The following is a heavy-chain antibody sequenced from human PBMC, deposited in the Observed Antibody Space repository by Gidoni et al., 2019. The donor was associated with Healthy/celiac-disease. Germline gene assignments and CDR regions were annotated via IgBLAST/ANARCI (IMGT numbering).Heavy chain of an antibody. CDR3: ANNGDYYSYYYMDV. J-gene: IGHJ6*03. CDR2: ISGSGGST. CDR1: GFTFSSYA. Sequence: EVQLVESGGGLVQPGGSLRLSCAAAGFTFSSYAMSWVRQAPGKGLEWVSAISGSGGSTYYADSVKGRFTISRDNSKNTLYLQMNSLRAEDTAVYYCANNGDYYSYYYMDVWGKGTTVTVSS. D-gene: IGHD4-17*01. V-gene: IGHV3-23*04.